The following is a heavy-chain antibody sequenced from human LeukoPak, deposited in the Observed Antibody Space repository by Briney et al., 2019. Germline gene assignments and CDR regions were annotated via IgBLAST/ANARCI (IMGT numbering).Heavy chain of an antibody. CDR3: ARAYDFWSGLLGAFDI. CDR1: GYTLTSYG. J-gene: IGHJ3*02. Sequence: ASVKVSCKASGYTLTSYGISWVRQAPGQGLEWMGRIIPIFGTANYAQKFQGRVTITTDESTSTAYMELSSLRSEDTAVYYCARAYDFWSGLLGAFDIWGQGTMVTVSS. D-gene: IGHD3-3*01. V-gene: IGHV1-69*05. CDR2: IIPIFGTA.